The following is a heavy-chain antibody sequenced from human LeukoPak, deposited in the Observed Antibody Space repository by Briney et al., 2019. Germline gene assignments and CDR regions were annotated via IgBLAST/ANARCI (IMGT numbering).Heavy chain of an antibody. D-gene: IGHD6-19*01. CDR2: ISGSGGST. CDR3: ARDGSLGIAVAEEGFDY. Sequence: GGSLRLSCAASGFTFSSYAMSWVRQAPGKGLEWVSAISGSGGSTYYVDSVKGRFTISRDNSKNTLYLQMNSLRAEDTAVYYCARDGSLGIAVAEEGFDYWGQGTLVTVSS. CDR1: GFTFSSYA. J-gene: IGHJ4*02. V-gene: IGHV3-23*01.